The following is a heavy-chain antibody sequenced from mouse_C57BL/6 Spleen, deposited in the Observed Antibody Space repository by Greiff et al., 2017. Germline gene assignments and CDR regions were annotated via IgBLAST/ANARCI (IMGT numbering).Heavy chain of an antibody. Sequence: EVKLQQSGAELVRPGASVKLSCTASGFNIKDYYMHWVKQRPEQGLEWIGRFDPEDGDTEYAPKFQGKATMTADTSSNTAYLQLSSLTSEDTAFYCCTRWGVFHYDYAMDYWGQGTSVTVSS. D-gene: IGHD2-4*01. CDR3: TRWGVFHYDYAMDY. CDR1: GFNIKDYY. CDR2: FDPEDGDT. V-gene: IGHV14-1*01. J-gene: IGHJ4*01.